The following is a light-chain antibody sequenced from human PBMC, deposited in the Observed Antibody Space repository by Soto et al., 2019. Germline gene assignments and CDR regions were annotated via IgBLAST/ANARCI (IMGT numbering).Light chain of an antibody. V-gene: IGLV1-40*01. J-gene: IGLJ2*01. CDR2: GNS. CDR3: QSYDSSSYVV. CDR1: SSNIGAGYD. Sequence: QSALTQPPSVSGAPGQRVTISCTGSSSNIGAGYDVHWYQQLPGTAPKLLIYGNSNRPSGVPDRFSGSKSGTSASLAITGLQAEDEADYYCQSYDSSSYVVFGGGTKVTVL.